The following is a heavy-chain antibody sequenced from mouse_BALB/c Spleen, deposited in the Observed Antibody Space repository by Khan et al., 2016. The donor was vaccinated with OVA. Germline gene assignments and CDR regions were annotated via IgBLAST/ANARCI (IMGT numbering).Heavy chain of an antibody. J-gene: IGHJ4*01. CDR3: ARQPYYNYNIMAY. V-gene: IGHV2-6-1*01. CDR2: IWSDGST. D-gene: IGHD2-12*01. CDR1: GFSLTNYG. Sequence: VQLQESGPGLVAPSQSLSITCTISGFSLTNYGVHWVRQPPGKGLEWLVVIWSDGSTTYNSALKSRLTISKDNSKSQVFLKMNSLQTEDTAVYFCARQPYYNYNIMAYWGQGTSVTVSS.